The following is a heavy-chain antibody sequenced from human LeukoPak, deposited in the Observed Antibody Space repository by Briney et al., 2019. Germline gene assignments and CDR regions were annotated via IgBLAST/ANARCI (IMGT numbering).Heavy chain of an antibody. CDR1: GGSISSYY. D-gene: IGHD6-13*01. Sequence: SETLSLTCTVSGGSISSYYWSWLRQPAGKGLEWIGRIYTSGSTNYNPSLKSRVTMSVDTSKNQFSLKLSSVTAADTAVYYCVRIPRGSSWYFDYWGQGTLVTVSS. CDR3: VRIPRGSSWYFDY. CDR2: IYTSGST. V-gene: IGHV4-4*07. J-gene: IGHJ4*02.